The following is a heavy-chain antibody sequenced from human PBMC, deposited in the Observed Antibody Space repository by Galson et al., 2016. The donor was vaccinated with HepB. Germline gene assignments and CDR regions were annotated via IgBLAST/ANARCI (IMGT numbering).Heavy chain of an antibody. CDR1: GDSVSSGSSY. J-gene: IGHJ4*02. CDR3: ARGNDYGGLFDY. D-gene: IGHD4-23*01. CDR2: IYYSGSA. V-gene: IGHV4-61*01. Sequence: SETLSLTCTVSGDSVSSGSSYWSWIRQPPRKGLEWIGYIYYSGSANYNPSLKSRVTISVDTSKNQFSLKLSSVTAADTAVYYCARGNDYGGLFDYWGQGTLVTVSS.